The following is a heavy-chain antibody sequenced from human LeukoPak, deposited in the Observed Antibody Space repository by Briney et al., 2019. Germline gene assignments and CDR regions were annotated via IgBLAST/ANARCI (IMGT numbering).Heavy chain of an antibody. J-gene: IGHJ4*02. Sequence: GGSLRLSCAVSGFTFSNAWMSWVRQPPGKGLEWVGRIKSKTDGGTTDYAEPVKGRVTTSRDDSKNTLYLQMNSLKTEDTAVYYCTTDLSRGIKRPTKAIAVAGTGGYWGQGTLVTVSS. V-gene: IGHV3-15*01. D-gene: IGHD6-19*01. CDR3: TTDLSRGIKRPTKAIAVAGTGGY. CDR2: IKSKTDGGTT. CDR1: GFTFSNAW.